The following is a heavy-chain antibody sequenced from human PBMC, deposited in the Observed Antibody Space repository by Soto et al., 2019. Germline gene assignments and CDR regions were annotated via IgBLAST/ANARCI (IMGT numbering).Heavy chain of an antibody. CDR1: GFTFNDYW. Sequence: PGGSLRLSCAASGFTFNDYWMSWVRQAPGKGLEWVANVQQEGSEKNYVDSVKGRFTISRDNAKSSLFLQMNSLRAEDTAVYYCAGDFPDYGSGGDAFDLWGQGTMVTVSS. CDR3: AGDFPDYGSGGDAFDL. V-gene: IGHV3-7*01. CDR2: VQQEGSEK. J-gene: IGHJ3*01. D-gene: IGHD6-19*01.